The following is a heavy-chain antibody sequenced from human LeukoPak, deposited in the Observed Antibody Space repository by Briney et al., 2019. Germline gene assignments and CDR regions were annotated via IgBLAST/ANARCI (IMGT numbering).Heavy chain of an antibody. J-gene: IGHJ4*02. D-gene: IGHD2-2*01. CDR2: IYGGGSS. CDR1: GFTVSTNY. Sequence: GSLRLSCAVSGFTVSTNYMSWVRQAPGKGLEWVSVIYGGGSSYFADSVKGRFIISRDNSKNTLYLQMNSLIAEDTAVYYCARHGVESYCTSTSCPGVLDYWGQGTLVTVSS. CDR3: ARHGVESYCTSTSCPGVLDY. V-gene: IGHV3-66*04.